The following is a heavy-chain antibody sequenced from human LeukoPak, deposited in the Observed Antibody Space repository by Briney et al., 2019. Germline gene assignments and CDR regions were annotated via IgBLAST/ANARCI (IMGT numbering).Heavy chain of an antibody. D-gene: IGHD1-26*01. CDR1: GGSFSGYY. V-gene: IGHV4-34*01. CDR2: INHSGST. Sequence: SETLSLTCAVYGGSFSGYYWSWIRQPPGKGLERIGEINHSGSTNYNPSLKSRVTISVDTSKNQFSLKLSSVTAADTAVYYCAREWELDAFDIWGQGTMVTVSS. CDR3: AREWELDAFDI. J-gene: IGHJ3*02.